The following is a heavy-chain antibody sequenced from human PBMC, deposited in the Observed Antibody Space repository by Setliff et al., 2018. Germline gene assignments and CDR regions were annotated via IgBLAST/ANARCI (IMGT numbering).Heavy chain of an antibody. V-gene: IGHV4-4*07. D-gene: IGHD5-12*01. CDR1: GGSIINSYY. CDR3: ARDQWVRSPPLYFSYSMDV. Sequence: PSETLSLTCTVSGGSIINSYYWSWIRQPAGKGLEWIGRISTSGSTNYNPSLKSRVTVSLDTSKNQFSLKLTSVTAADTAVYYCARDQWVRSPPLYFSYSMDVWGQGTMVT. J-gene: IGHJ6*02. CDR2: ISTSGST.